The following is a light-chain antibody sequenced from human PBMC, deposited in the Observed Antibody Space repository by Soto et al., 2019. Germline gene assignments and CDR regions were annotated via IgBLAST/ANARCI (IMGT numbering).Light chain of an antibody. V-gene: IGKV1-39*01. CDR3: QQSYSTPWT. CDR2: AAS. CDR1: QSISSY. Sequence: DIQMTQSPSSLSTSVGDRVTITCRASQSISSYLNWYQQKPGKAPKXXIFAASSLQSGVPSRFSGSGSVTDFTLTISSLQPEDFASYYCQQSYSTPWTFGQGTKVDIK. J-gene: IGKJ1*01.